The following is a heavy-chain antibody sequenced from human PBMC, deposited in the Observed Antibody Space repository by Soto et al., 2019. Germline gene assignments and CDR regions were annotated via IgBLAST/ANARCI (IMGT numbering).Heavy chain of an antibody. Sequence: PGESLKISCKGSGYSFTSYWIGWVRQMPGKGLEWMGIIYPGDSDTRYSPSCQGQVTISADKSISTAYLQWSSLKASDTAMYYCARRRSEDTAMVTGLFDDWGQGTLVTVSS. V-gene: IGHV5-51*01. CDR2: IYPGDSDT. J-gene: IGHJ4*02. CDR1: GYSFTSYW. CDR3: ARRRSEDTAMVTGLFDD. D-gene: IGHD5-18*01.